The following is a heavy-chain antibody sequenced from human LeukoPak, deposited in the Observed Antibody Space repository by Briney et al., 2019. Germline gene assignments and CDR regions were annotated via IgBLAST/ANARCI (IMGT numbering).Heavy chain of an antibody. Sequence: SETLSLTCTVSGYSISSGYYGGWIRQPPGKGLEWIGSIYHSGSTYQNPSLKSRVTMSVDTSKNQFSLKLTSVTAADTAVYYCAKGVRFLEWLPPYDAFDIWGQGTMVPVSS. CDR1: GYSISSGYY. CDR2: IYHSGST. CDR3: AKGVRFLEWLPPYDAFDI. V-gene: IGHV4-38-2*02. J-gene: IGHJ3*02. D-gene: IGHD3-3*01.